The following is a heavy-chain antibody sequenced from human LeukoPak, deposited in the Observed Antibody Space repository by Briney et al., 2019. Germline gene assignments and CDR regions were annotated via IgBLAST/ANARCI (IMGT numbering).Heavy chain of an antibody. CDR2: TYYRSKWYN. CDR3: ARVGGSYDPFDI. CDR1: GDIVSNNSAV. J-gene: IGHJ3*02. Sequence: SQTLSLTCAISGDIVSNNSAVWNWIRQSPSRGLEWLGRTYYRSKWYNDYAVSVNSRITINPDTSKNQFSLQLNSVTPEDTAVYYCARVGGSYDPFDIWGQGTMVTVSS. V-gene: IGHV6-1*01. D-gene: IGHD1-26*01.